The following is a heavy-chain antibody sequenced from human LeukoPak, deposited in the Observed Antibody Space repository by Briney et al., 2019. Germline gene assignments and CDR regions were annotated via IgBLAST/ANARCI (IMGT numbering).Heavy chain of an antibody. CDR3: AGSTTGVELYHYYMDV. D-gene: IGHD2-2*01. CDR1: GFTFSSYE. V-gene: IGHV3-48*03. Sequence: GGSLRLSCAASGFTFSSYEMNCVRQAPGKGLEWVSYISSSGSTIYYADSVKGRFTISRDNAKNSLYLQMNSLRAEDTAVYYCAGSTTGVELYHYYMDVWGKGTTVTISS. CDR2: ISSSGSTI. J-gene: IGHJ6*03.